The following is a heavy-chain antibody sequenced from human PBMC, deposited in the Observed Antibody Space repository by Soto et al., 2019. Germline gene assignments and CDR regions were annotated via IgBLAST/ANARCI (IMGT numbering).Heavy chain of an antibody. Sequence: ETLSLTCHVSGVSISNYYWTWVRQSPEKGLERIGYMYYNGNINYNPSLKSRVTISIDTSKNQFSLTLKSVTAADTAVYYCASGGNWFDPWGQGVLVTVYS. V-gene: IGHV4-59*01. J-gene: IGHJ5*02. CDR1: GVSISNYY. D-gene: IGHD3-16*01. CDR3: ASGGNWFDP. CDR2: MYYNGNI.